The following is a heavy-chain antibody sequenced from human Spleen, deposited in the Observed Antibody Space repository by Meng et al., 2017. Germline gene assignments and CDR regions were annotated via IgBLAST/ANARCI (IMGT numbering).Heavy chain of an antibody. Sequence: RLRLQESGPGLVKPSETLSLTCTVSGGSISSSSYYWGWIRQPPGKGLEWIGSIYYSGSTYYNPSLKSRVTISVDTSKNQFSLKLSSVTAADTAVYYCARDRGWYPFDYWGQGTLVTVSS. D-gene: IGHD6-19*01. CDR1: GGSISSSSYY. CDR2: IYYSGST. J-gene: IGHJ4*02. V-gene: IGHV4-39*06. CDR3: ARDRGWYPFDY.